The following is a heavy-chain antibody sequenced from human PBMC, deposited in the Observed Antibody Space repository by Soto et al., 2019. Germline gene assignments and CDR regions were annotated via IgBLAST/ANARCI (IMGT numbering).Heavy chain of an antibody. CDR2: IYSGGST. Sequence: GGSLRLSCAASGFTVSSNYMSWVRQAPGKGLEWVSVIYSGGSTYYADSVKGRFTISRDNSKNTLYLQMNSLRAEDTAVYYCARADRSLGYCSGGSRSPSYWGQGTLVTVSS. CDR3: ARADRSLGYCSGGSRSPSY. CDR1: GFTVSSNY. V-gene: IGHV3-66*01. D-gene: IGHD2-15*01. J-gene: IGHJ4*02.